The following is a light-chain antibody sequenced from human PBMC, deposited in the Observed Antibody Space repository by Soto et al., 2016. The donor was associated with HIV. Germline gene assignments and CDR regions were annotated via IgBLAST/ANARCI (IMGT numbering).Light chain of an antibody. V-gene: IGKV1-5*03. J-gene: IGKJ2*01. CDR3: QRYGYT. CDR2: KAS. Sequence: DIQMTQSPSSLSASVGDAVNITCRASQSISNWLAWYQQKPGKAPKLLIYKASTLESGVPSRFSGSGSGTEFALTISSLQPDDVATYYCQRYGYTFGQGTTLAIK. CDR1: QSISNW.